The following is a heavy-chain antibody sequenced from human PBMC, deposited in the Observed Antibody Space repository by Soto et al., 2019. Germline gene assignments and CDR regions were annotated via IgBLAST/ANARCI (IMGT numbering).Heavy chain of an antibody. Sequence: QVQLVQSGAEVKKPGTSVNVSCEVSGGTFSNYAITWVRQAPGQELEWLGGAIPVYGSTNYAQKFQGRVTITAGESATTTFMELSSLRSDDTAVYYCARRGVANSSDAFDIWGQGTVCTVS. CDR2: AIPVYGST. J-gene: IGHJ3*02. V-gene: IGHV1-69*01. CDR1: GGTFSNYA. D-gene: IGHD3-22*01. CDR3: ARRGVANSSDAFDI.